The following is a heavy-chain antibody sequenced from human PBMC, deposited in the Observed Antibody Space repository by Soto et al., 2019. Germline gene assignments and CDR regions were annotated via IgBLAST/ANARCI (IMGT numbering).Heavy chain of an antibody. CDR1: GFTFSSYG. CDR2: ISYDGSNK. Sequence: GGSLRLSCAASGFTFSSYGMHWVRQAPGKGLEWVAVISYDGSNKYYADSVKGRFTISRDNSKNTLYLQMNSLRAEDTAVYYCAKDQSDILTGYYPLYFDYWGQGTLVTVSS. CDR3: AKDQSDILTGYYPLYFDY. J-gene: IGHJ4*02. D-gene: IGHD3-9*01. V-gene: IGHV3-30*18.